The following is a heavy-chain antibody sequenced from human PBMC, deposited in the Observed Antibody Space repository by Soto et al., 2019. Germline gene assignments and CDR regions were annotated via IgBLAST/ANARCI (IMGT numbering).Heavy chain of an antibody. J-gene: IGHJ4*02. V-gene: IGHV1-18*01. CDR3: ARERGLTVSTLLGY. CDR1: GYTFTSYG. CDR2: ISTFNGNT. D-gene: IGHD2-21*01. Sequence: QVQLVQSGAEVKKPGASVKVSCKASGYTFTSYGINWVRQAPGQGLEWMGRISTFNGNTKFAPKFQGRVTMTTDTDTTTVYMELRSLTSNDTAVFYCARERGLTVSTLLGYWGQGTLVTVSS.